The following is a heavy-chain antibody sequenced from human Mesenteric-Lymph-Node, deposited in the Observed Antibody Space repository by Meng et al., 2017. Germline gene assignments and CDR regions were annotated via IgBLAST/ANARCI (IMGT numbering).Heavy chain of an antibody. J-gene: IGHJ5*02. CDR2: INTNTGNP. CDR3: VRGDWFGP. CDR1: GYNLTTYA. V-gene: IGHV7-4-1*04. Sequence: QVQLVQSGSELKNPWASVKVSCKASGYNLTTYAMNWVRQAPGQGLEWMGWINTNTGNPTYAQGFTGRFVFSLDTSVNMAYLQITSLKAEDTAVYYCVRGDWFGPWGQGTLVTVSS.